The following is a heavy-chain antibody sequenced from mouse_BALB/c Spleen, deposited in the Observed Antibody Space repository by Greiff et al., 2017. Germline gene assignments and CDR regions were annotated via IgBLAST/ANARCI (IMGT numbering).Heavy chain of an antibody. J-gene: IGHJ4*01. CDR3: ARCLSTTVDAMDY. CDR1: GFTFSSYT. Sequence: DVKLVESGGGLVKPGGSLKLSCAASGFTFSSYTMSWVRQTPEKRLEWVATISSGGGNTYYPDSVKGRFTISRDNAKNNLYLQMSSLRSEDTALYYCARCLSTTVDAMDYWGQGTSVTVSS. V-gene: IGHV5-9*03. D-gene: IGHD1-1*01. CDR2: ISSGGGNT.